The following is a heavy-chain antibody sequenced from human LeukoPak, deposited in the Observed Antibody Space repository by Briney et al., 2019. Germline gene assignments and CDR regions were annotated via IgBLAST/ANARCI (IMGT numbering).Heavy chain of an antibody. V-gene: IGHV5-51*01. D-gene: IGHD2-8*01. CDR1: GYSFTSYW. J-gene: IGHJ6*03. CDR2: IYPDDSDT. Sequence: NPGESLKISCKGSGYSFTSYWIGWVRQMPGKGLKWMGIIYPDDSDTRYSPSFEGQVIISVDKSISTAYLQWSSLKASDTATYYCARHGHCTNGVCYSNHYYYMDVWGKGTTVTVSS. CDR3: ARHGHCTNGVCYSNHYYYMDV.